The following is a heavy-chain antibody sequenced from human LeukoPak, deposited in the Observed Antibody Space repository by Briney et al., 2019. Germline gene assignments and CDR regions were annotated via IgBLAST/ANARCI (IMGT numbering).Heavy chain of an antibody. CDR1: GGSISSGSYY. D-gene: IGHD1-26*01. J-gene: IGHJ6*02. V-gene: IGHV4-61*02. CDR3: AREWRWELLRPYYYYGMDV. CDR2: IYTSGST. Sequence: PSETLSLTCTVSGGSISSGSYYWSWIRQPAGKGLEWIGRIYTSGSTNYNPSLKSRVTISVDTSKNQFSLKLSSVTAADTAVYYCAREWRWELLRPYYYYGMDVWGQGTTVTVSS.